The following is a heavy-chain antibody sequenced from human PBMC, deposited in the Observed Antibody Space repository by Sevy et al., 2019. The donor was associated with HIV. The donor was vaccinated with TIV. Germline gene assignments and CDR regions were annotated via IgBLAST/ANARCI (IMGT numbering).Heavy chain of an antibody. CDR3: ARGKSGYGYALNY. V-gene: IGHV3-66*01. Sequence: ESLKISCAASGFTFNTYAMHWVRQAPGKGLEGVSVIHSDDTTYHADSVKDRFTISRDNFKNTLYLHMSSLRADDTAVYYCARGKSGYGYALNYWGQGTLVTVSS. CDR1: GFTFNTYA. CDR2: IHSDDTT. J-gene: IGHJ4*02. D-gene: IGHD5-18*01.